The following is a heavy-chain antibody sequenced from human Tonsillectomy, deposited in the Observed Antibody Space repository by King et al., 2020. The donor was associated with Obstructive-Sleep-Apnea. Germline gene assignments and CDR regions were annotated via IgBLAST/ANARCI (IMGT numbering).Heavy chain of an antibody. D-gene: IGHD6-6*01. CDR3: AGGVAARELYYHGLDV. CDR2: IIPLYAST. Sequence: VQLVESGAEVKRPGSSVKVSCKASGGTFSSYAFIWVRLAPGQGLEWMGEIIPLYASTSNAEKFQGRVTITANESTSTAYMELSSLRSEDTAVYYCAGGVAARELYYHGLDVWGQGTTVTVSS. V-gene: IGHV1-69*01. CDR1: GGTFSSYA. J-gene: IGHJ6*02.